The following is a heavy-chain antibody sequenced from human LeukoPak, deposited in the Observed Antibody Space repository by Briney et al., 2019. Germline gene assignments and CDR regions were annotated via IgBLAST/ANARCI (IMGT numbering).Heavy chain of an antibody. CDR2: INKDGSEI. V-gene: IGHV3-7*01. CDR3: ARDKVTY. CDR1: GLTFSNYG. J-gene: IGHJ4*02. Sequence: GGSLRLSCAASGLTFSNYGMSWFRQAPGKGLEWVAHINKDGSEIYYVDSVKGRFTISRDNAKSSLSLQMNSLRVEDTAVYYCARDKVTYWGQGILVTVSS.